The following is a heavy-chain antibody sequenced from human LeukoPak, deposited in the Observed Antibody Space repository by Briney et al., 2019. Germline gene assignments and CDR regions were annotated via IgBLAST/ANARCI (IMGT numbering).Heavy chain of an antibody. CDR2: IYYSGST. V-gene: IGHV4-31*03. Sequence: SETLSLTCTVSGGSISSGGYYWSWIRQHPGTGLEWIGYIYYSGSTYYNPSLKSRVTISVDTSKNQFSLKLSSVTAADTAVYYCASGSPNGAAAGIPFDYWGQGTLVTVSS. D-gene: IGHD6-13*01. J-gene: IGHJ4*02. CDR1: GGSISSGGYY. CDR3: ASGSPNGAAAGIPFDY.